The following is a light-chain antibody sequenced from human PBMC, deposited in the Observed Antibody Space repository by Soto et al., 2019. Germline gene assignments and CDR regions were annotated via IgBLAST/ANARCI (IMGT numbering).Light chain of an antibody. J-gene: IGKJ1*01. V-gene: IGKV1-39*01. CDR3: QQNYSTPWT. CDR2: GAS. Sequence: DIQLTHSPPPLSSSVGDRLTTTCRASQSISSYLNWYQQKPGKAPKVLIYGASSLKSGIPSRFSGSGSGTEFTLTISSLQPEDFATYYCQQNYSTPWTFGQGTKVDIK. CDR1: QSISSY.